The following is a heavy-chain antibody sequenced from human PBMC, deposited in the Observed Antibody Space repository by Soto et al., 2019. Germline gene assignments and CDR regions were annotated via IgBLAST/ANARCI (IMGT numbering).Heavy chain of an antibody. CDR3: AKDRTVTNVGWFDH. J-gene: IGHJ5*02. D-gene: IGHD4-17*01. CDR1: GFTFSSYA. Sequence: EVQLLESGGGLVQPGGSLRLSCAASGFTFSSYAMSWVRQAPGKGLEWVSAISGSGGSTYYADSVKGRFTISRDNSKNTLYLQMNSLRAEDTDVYDCAKDRTVTNVGWFDHWGQGTLVTVSS. V-gene: IGHV3-23*01. CDR2: ISGSGGST.